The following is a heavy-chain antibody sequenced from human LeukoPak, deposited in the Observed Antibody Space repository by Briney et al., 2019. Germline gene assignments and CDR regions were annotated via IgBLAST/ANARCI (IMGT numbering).Heavy chain of an antibody. J-gene: IGHJ3*02. CDR2: IWYDGSNK. CDR1: GFTFSTYG. D-gene: IGHD5-24*01. CDR3: AKPNIRDAYKFGAFDI. V-gene: IGHV3-30*02. Sequence: GGSLRLSCAASGFTFSTYGMHWVRQAPGKGLEWVAFIWYDGSNKYYADSVKGRFTISRDNSKNTLYLQMNSLRAEDTAVYYCAKPNIRDAYKFGAFDIWGQGTMVTVSS.